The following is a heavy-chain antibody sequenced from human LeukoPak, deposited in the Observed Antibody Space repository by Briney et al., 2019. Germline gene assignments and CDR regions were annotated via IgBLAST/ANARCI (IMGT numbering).Heavy chain of an antibody. CDR3: ARDGKVAARREFDY. CDR2: INAGNGNT. V-gene: IGHV1-3*01. Sequence: ASVKVSCKASGYTFTSYAMHWVRQAPGQRLEWMGWINAGNGNTKYSQKFQGRVTITRDTSASTAYMELSSLRSEDTAVYYCARDGKVAARREFDYWGQGTLVTVSS. CDR1: GYTFTSYA. J-gene: IGHJ4*02. D-gene: IGHD6-6*01.